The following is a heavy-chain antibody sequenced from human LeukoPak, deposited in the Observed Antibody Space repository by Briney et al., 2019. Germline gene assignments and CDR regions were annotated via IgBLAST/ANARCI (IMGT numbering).Heavy chain of an antibody. CDR3: ATAYCSSTSCYFDWFDP. CDR1: GYTFTSYG. Sequence: GASVKVSCKASGYTFTSYGISWVRQATGQGLEWMGWMNPNSGNTGYAQKFQGRVTMTRNTSISTAYMELSSLRSEDTAVYYCATAYCSSTSCYFDWFDPWGQGTLVTVSS. V-gene: IGHV1-8*02. CDR2: MNPNSGNT. J-gene: IGHJ5*02. D-gene: IGHD2-2*01.